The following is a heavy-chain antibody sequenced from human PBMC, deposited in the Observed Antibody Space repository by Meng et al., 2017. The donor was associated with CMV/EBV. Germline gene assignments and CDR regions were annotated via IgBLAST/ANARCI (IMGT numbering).Heavy chain of an antibody. CDR2: IKQDGSEK. J-gene: IGHJ3*02. V-gene: IGHV3-7*01. Sequence: GESLKISCAASGFTFSSYWMSWVRQAPGKGLEWVANIKQDGSEKYYVDSVKGRFTISRDNAKNSLYLQMNSLRAEDTAVYYCARENWGDAFDIWGQGTMVTV. CDR1: GFTFSSYW. CDR3: ARENWGDAFDI. D-gene: IGHD7-27*01.